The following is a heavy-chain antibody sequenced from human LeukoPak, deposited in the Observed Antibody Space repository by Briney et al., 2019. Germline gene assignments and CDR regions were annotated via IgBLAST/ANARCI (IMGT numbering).Heavy chain of an antibody. CDR1: GFTFSSYA. CDR2: IYYDGSNK. Sequence: GGSLRLSCATSGFTFSSYAMYWVRQAPGKGLEWVAVIYYDGSNKFYADSVKGRFTISRDNSMNTVYLQMNSLTVEDTAVYYCAKDEGVGSGGNTGGLIYWGQGNLVTVTS. D-gene: IGHD3-10*01. J-gene: IGHJ4*02. CDR3: AKDEGVGSGGNTGGLIY. V-gene: IGHV3-33*06.